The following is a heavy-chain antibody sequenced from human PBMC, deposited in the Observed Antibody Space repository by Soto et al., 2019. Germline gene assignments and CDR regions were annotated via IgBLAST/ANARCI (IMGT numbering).Heavy chain of an antibody. D-gene: IGHD3-10*01. CDR3: ARARITMVREVIKDHMDV. J-gene: IGHJ6*04. CDR1: GGSISSYY. V-gene: IGHV4-59*01. CDR2: IYNSGST. Sequence: PSETLSLTCTVSGGSISSYYWSWIRRPPGKGLEWIGYIYNSGSTHSNPSLQSRVTISVDTSKNQFSLKLSSVTAADTGIYYCARARITMVREVIKDHMDVWGKGTTVT.